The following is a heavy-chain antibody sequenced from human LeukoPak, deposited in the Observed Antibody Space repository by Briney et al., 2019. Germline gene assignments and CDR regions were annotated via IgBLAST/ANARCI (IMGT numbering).Heavy chain of an antibody. CDR3: ARKGDFWRQCFDY. Sequence: GGSLRLSCAASGFTFSGYDMSWVRQAPGKGLEWVSTISGSGDTTDHADYVKGRITISKDNTKNTLYLQMNSLRAEDTAVYYCARKGDFWRQCFDYWGQGTLVTVSS. D-gene: IGHD3-3*01. CDR1: GFTFSGYD. J-gene: IGHJ4*02. CDR2: ISGSGDTT. V-gene: IGHV3-23*01.